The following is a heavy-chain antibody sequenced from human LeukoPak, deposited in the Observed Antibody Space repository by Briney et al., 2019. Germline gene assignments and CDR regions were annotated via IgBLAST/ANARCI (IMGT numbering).Heavy chain of an antibody. Sequence: SETLSLTCSVSDGSINSYYWNWIRRPPGKGLEWIGYIYYNGNTNYSPSLKSRVTMSVDTSKNLFSLKVSSVTAADTAVYYCARGRSNFYGMDVWGQGTTVTVSS. J-gene: IGHJ6*02. CDR3: ARGRSNFYGMDV. V-gene: IGHV4-59*01. D-gene: IGHD1-26*01. CDR1: DGSINSYY. CDR2: IYYNGNT.